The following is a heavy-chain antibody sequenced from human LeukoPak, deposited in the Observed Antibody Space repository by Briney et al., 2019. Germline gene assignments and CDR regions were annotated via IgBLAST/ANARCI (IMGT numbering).Heavy chain of an antibody. CDR3: AKATNSGTSRGSFDY. CDR2: ISGSGGST. CDR1: GFTFNNYA. V-gene: IGHV3-23*01. J-gene: IGHJ4*02. Sequence: GGSLRLSCAASGFTFNNYAMSWVRQAPGKGLEWVSAISGSGGSTYYADSVKGRFTISRGNSKNTLYLQMYSLGAEDTAVYYCAKATNSGTSRGSFDYWGQGTLVTVSS. D-gene: IGHD1-26*01.